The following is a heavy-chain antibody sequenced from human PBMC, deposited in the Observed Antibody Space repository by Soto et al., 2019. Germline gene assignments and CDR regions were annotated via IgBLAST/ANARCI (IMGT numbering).Heavy chain of an antibody. CDR3: ARGLSSSPDY. CDR2: INHSGST. D-gene: IGHD6-13*01. J-gene: IGHJ4*02. Sequence: QVQLQQWGAGLLKPSETLSLTCAVYGGSFSGYYWSWIPQPPGKGLEWIGEINHSGSTNYNPSLKSRVTISVDTSKNQFSLKLSSVTAADTAVYYCARGLSSSPDYWGQGTLVTVSS. CDR1: GGSFSGYY. V-gene: IGHV4-34*01.